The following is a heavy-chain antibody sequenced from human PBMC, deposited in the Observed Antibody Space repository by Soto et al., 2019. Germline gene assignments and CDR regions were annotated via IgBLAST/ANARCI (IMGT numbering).Heavy chain of an antibody. Sequence: VASVKVSCKASGYTFTGYYMHWVRQAPGQGLEGMGWINPNSGGTNYAQKFQGRVTMTRDTSISTAYMELSRLRSDDTAVYYCARELKYSSSWYPGNYYYYGMDVWGQGTTVTVSS. CDR3: ARELKYSSSWYPGNYYYYGMDV. V-gene: IGHV1-2*02. CDR1: GYTFTGYY. J-gene: IGHJ6*02. CDR2: INPNSGGT. D-gene: IGHD6-13*01.